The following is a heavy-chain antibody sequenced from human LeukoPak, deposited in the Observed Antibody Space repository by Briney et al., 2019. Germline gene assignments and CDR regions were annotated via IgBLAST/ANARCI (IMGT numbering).Heavy chain of an antibody. Sequence: GGSLRLSCAASGFTVSSNYMSWVCQAPGKGLEWVSVIYSGGSTNYADSVKGRFTISRDNSKNTLYLQMNSLRAEDTAVYYCAREPYCGGDCYFDYWGQGTLVTVSS. CDR3: AREPYCGGDCYFDY. V-gene: IGHV3-66*01. D-gene: IGHD2-21*02. J-gene: IGHJ4*02. CDR1: GFTVSSNY. CDR2: IYSGGST.